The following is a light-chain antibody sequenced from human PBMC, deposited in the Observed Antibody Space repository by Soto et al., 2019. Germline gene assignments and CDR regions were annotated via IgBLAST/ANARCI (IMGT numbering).Light chain of an antibody. CDR2: KAS. CDR3: QPYSTYPWT. Sequence: DIQMTQSPSTLSASVGDRVTITCRASQSISSLLAWYQQKPGKAPKLLIYKASSLESGVPSGFSGSGSGTEFTLTISSLQPDDFATYYCQPYSTYPWTFGQGTKVEIK. J-gene: IGKJ1*01. V-gene: IGKV1-5*03. CDR1: QSISSL.